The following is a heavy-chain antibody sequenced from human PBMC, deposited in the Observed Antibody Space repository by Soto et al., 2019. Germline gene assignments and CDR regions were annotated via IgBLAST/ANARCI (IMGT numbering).Heavy chain of an antibody. D-gene: IGHD1-7*01. CDR1: GGSISGSSYY. CDR2: VYSSGGA. Sequence: SETLSLTCSVSGGSISGSSYYWGWIRQPPGKGLEWIGSVYSSGGAYYNPSLKSRVTISADTSENQFSLKLNSLTAADTAVYYCARHINYVGNVYFDSWGQGTLVTVSS. J-gene: IGHJ4*02. V-gene: IGHV4-39*01. CDR3: ARHINYVGNVYFDS.